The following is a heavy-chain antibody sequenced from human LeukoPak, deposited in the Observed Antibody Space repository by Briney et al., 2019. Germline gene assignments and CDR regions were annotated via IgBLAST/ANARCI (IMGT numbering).Heavy chain of an antibody. V-gene: IGHV1-2*02. CDR2: INPNSGGT. CDR1: GYTFTGYY. J-gene: IGHJ6*03. CDR3: ATAYYYGSGSENYYYYYMDV. D-gene: IGHD3-10*01. Sequence: ASVKVSCKASGYTFTGYYMHWVRQAPGQGLEWMGWINPNSGGTNYAQKFQGRVTMTRDTSISTAYMELSRLRSDDTAVYYCATAYYYGSGSENYYYYYMDVWGKGTTVTVSS.